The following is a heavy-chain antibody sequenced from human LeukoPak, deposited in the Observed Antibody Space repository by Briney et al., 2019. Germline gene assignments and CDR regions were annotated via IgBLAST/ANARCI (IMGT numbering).Heavy chain of an antibody. CDR1: GFTFSNYA. CDR2: ISGSGGST. V-gene: IGHV3-23*01. D-gene: IGHD3-10*01. J-gene: IGHJ4*02. CDR3: AKDLGAGGGSVFDY. Sequence: GGSLRLSCAASGFTFSNYAMSWVRQAPGKGLEWVSAISGSGGSTYYADSVKGRFTISRDNSKNTLYLQMSSLRAEDTALYYCAKDLGAGGGSVFDYWGQGTLVTVSS.